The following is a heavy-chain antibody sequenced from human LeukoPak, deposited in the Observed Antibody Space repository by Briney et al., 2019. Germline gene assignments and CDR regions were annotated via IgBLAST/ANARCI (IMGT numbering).Heavy chain of an antibody. CDR2: IYYSGST. D-gene: IGHD2-21*02. J-gene: IGHJ4*02. CDR1: GGSFSSSNYY. CDR3: ARDSRRLLEYYFDY. Sequence: PSETLSLTCTVSGGSFSSSNYYWSWIRQPPGKGLEWIGYIYYSGSTNYNPSLKSRITISADTSKNQFSLKLSSVTAADTAVYYCARDSRRLLEYYFDYWGQGTLVTVSS. V-gene: IGHV4-61*01.